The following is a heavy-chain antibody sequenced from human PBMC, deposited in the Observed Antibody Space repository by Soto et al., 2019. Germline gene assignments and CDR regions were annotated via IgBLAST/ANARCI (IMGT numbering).Heavy chain of an antibody. Sequence: QITLKESGPTLVKPTQTLTLTCTFSGFSLSTSGVGVGWIRQPPGKALEWLALIYWDYDKRYSPSLKSRLTTTTDTSKHPVVLTMTNMDPVVTATYFCAHRNVSSGWPSWGQGTLVTVSS. D-gene: IGHD3-22*01. CDR3: AHRNVSSGWPS. CDR1: GFSLSTSGVG. J-gene: IGHJ5*02. CDR2: IYWDYDK. V-gene: IGHV2-5*02.